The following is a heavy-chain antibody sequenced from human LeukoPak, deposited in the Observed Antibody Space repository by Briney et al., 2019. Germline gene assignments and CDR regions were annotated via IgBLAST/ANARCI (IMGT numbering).Heavy chain of an antibody. Sequence: SETLSLTCTVSGGSISSYYWSWIRQPPGKGLEWIGYIYYSGSTNYNPSLKSRVTISVDTSKNQFSLKLSSVTAADTAVYYCARDRSHYYDRSGYDYWGQGTLVTVSS. CDR3: ARDRSHYYDRSGYDY. CDR2: IYYSGST. J-gene: IGHJ4*02. D-gene: IGHD3-22*01. V-gene: IGHV4-59*01. CDR1: GGSISSYY.